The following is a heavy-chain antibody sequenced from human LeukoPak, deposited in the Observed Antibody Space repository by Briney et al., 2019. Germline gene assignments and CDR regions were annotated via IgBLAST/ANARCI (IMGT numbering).Heavy chain of an antibody. CDR3: ARDLGSISWYGYTPYFDY. Sequence: GGSLRLSCAASGFTFSSYGMHWVRQAPGKGLEWVAVISYDGSNKYYADSVKGRFTISRDNSKNTLYLQMNSLRAEDTAVYYCARDLGSISWYGYTPYFDYWGQGTLVTVSS. CDR1: GFTFSSYG. CDR2: ISYDGSNK. D-gene: IGHD6-13*01. V-gene: IGHV3-30*03. J-gene: IGHJ4*02.